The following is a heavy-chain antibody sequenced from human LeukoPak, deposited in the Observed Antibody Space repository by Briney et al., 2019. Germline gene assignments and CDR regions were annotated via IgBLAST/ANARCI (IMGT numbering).Heavy chain of an antibody. Sequence: GGSLRLSCTASGFTFNNYVMSWVRQAPGKGLEWVSSIKISGYADYADSVKGRFTISRDNSKNTLYLQMSSLRAEDTAVYYCATGSGSYYSHWGQGTLVTVSS. V-gene: IGHV3-23*05. CDR1: GFTFNNYV. D-gene: IGHD3-22*01. CDR3: ATGSGSYYSH. CDR2: IKISGYA. J-gene: IGHJ4*02.